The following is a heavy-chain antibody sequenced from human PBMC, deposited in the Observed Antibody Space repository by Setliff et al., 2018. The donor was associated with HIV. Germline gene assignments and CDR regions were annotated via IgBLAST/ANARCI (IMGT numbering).Heavy chain of an antibody. Sequence: PGGSLRLSCAASGFTFRSYAMSWVRQAPGKALEWVSGISGSGGTTYYAGSVKGRFTISRDNSKNTLYLQMNSLRPEDTAVYYCAKDYSSGWFDYWGQGTLVTVSS. CDR2: ISGSGGTT. V-gene: IGHV3-23*01. J-gene: IGHJ4*02. CDR1: GFTFRSYA. D-gene: IGHD6-19*01. CDR3: AKDYSSGWFDY.